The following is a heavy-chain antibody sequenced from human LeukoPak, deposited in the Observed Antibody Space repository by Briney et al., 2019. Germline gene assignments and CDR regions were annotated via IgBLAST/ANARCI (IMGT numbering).Heavy chain of an antibody. D-gene: IGHD6-19*01. CDR1: GYTFTGYG. Sequence: GASVKVSCKASGYTFTGYGISWVRQAPGQGLEWMGWISAYNGNTNYAQKLQGRVTMTTDTSTSTAYMELRSLRSDDTAVYYCARLAVAGTVYYYYMDVWGKGTTVTVSS. CDR2: ISAYNGNT. V-gene: IGHV1-18*01. CDR3: ARLAVAGTVYYYYMDV. J-gene: IGHJ6*03.